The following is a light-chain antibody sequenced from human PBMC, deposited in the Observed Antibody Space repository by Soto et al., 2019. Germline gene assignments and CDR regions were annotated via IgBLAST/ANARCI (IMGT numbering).Light chain of an antibody. J-gene: IGLJ1*01. Sequence: QSVLTQPASVSGSPGQSITISCTGTSSDVGGYNYVSWYQQHPGKAPKLMIYEVSNRPSGVSSRFSGSKSGNTASLTISGLQAEDAADYYCSSYPSSSALFGTGTKLTVL. CDR3: SSYPSSSAL. CDR1: SSDVGGYNY. V-gene: IGLV2-14*01. CDR2: EVS.